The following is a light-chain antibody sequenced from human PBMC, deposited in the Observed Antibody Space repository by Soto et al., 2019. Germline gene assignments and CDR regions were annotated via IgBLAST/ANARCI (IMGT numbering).Light chain of an antibody. J-gene: IGKJ3*01. V-gene: IGKV3-15*01. Sequence: EIVMTQSPSTLSVSPGERATLSCRASQSVYNNLALYQQKPGQAPRLLIYGASTRATGIPARFSDSGSGTEFTLTISSMQSEDFAVYFSQQYNNWPPVTFGPGTKVDIK. CDR3: QQYNNWPPVT. CDR2: GAS. CDR1: QSVYNN.